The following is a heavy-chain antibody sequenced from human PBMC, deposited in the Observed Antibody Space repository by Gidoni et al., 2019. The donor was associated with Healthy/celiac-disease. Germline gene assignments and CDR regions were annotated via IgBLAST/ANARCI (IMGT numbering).Heavy chain of an antibody. V-gene: IGHV3-74*01. D-gene: IGHD4-17*01. CDR3: ARDYGDEYWYFDL. Sequence: EVQLVESGGGLVQPGGSLRLPCAASGFTSSSYWMHWVRQAPGKGLVWVSRINSDGSSTSYADSVKGRFTISRDNAKNTLYLQMNSLRAEDTAVYYCARDYGDEYWYFDLWGRGTLVTVSS. J-gene: IGHJ2*01. CDR2: INSDGSST. CDR1: GFTSSSYW.